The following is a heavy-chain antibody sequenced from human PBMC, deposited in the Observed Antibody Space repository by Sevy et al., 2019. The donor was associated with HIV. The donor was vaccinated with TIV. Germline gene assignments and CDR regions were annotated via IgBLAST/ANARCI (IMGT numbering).Heavy chain of an antibody. CDR3: TRWKGAHSIFDY. CDR1: GFTFGDYA. CDR2: FKNKAHGGTL. D-gene: IGHD1-1*01. J-gene: IGHJ4*02. Sequence: GGSLRLSCTASGFTFGDYAMNWVRQAPGKGLEWVAFFKNKAHGGTLDYAASVKGRFTISRDDSKSIAYLQMNDLKTEDTGVYYCTRWKGAHSIFDYWGQGALVTVSS. V-gene: IGHV3-49*04.